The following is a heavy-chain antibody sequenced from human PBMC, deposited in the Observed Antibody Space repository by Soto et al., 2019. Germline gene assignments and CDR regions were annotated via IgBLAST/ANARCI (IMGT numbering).Heavy chain of an antibody. V-gene: IGHV3-13*01. CDR3: ARELRGRGYSYGLDN. D-gene: IGHD5-18*01. Sequence: EVQLVESGGGLVQPGGSLILSCAASGFTFITYDMHWVRQVTGKGLEWVSGIGTAGDTYYQGSVKGGFSISRDNAKKSLYLQMNSLRAEDTAVYYCARELRGRGYSYGLDNWGQGTLVTVSS. J-gene: IGHJ4*02. CDR1: GFTFITYD. CDR2: IGTAGDT.